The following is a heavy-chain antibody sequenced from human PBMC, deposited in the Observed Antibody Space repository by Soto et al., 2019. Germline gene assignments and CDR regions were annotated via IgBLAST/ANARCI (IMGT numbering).Heavy chain of an antibody. J-gene: IGHJ4*02. D-gene: IGHD5-12*01. V-gene: IGHV4-59*01. CDR2: IYYSGST. CDR1: GGSISRYY. CDR3: ARAYGGYADY. Sequence: PSETLSLTCTVSGGSISRYYWSWIRQPPGKGLEWIGYIYYSGSTNYNPSLKSRVTISVDTSKNQFSLKLSSVTAAGTAVYYCARAYGGYADYWGQGALVTVSS.